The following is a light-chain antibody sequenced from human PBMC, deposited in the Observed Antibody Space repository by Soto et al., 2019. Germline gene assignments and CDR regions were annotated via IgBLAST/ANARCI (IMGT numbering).Light chain of an antibody. V-gene: IGLV1-44*01. Sequence: QSVLTQPPSASGTPGQRVTIACSGSSSNIGRNIVNWYQQLPGTAPKLLIYTNNQRPSGVPDRFSGSKSGTSASLAISGLQSEDEADYHCAVWDDSLNGWVFGGVTKLTVL. CDR2: TNN. CDR3: AVWDDSLNGWV. J-gene: IGLJ3*02. CDR1: SSNIGRNI.